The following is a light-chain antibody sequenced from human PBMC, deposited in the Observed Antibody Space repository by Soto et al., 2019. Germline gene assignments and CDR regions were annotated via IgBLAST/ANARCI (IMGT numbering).Light chain of an antibody. CDR1: QSLSINY. CDR3: QHYGSSLT. CDR2: DAS. V-gene: IGKV3D-20*01. Sequence: EIVLTQTPATLSLSPGERATLSCGASQSLSINYLAWYQQKPGLAPRLLIYDASSRAAGIPDRFSGSGSGTDFTLTISRLESEDFAVYYCQHYGSSLTFGGGTNIEIK. J-gene: IGKJ4*01.